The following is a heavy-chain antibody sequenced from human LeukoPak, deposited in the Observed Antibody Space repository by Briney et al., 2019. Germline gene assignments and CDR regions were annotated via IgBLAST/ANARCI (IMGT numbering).Heavy chain of an antibody. V-gene: IGHV3-30-3*01. CDR2: ISYDGSNK. D-gene: IGHD3-22*01. CDR3: AREAMSSSGYYGPLDY. CDR1: GFTFSSYA. J-gene: IGHJ4*02. Sequence: TGGSLRLSCAASGFTFSSYAMHWVRQAPGKGLEWVAVISYDGSNKYYADSVKGRFTISRDNSKNTLYLQMNSPRAEDTAVYYCAREAMSSSGYYGPLDYWGQGTLVTVSS.